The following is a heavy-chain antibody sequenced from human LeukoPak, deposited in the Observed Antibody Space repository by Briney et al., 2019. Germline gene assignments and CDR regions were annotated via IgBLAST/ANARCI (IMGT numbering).Heavy chain of an antibody. D-gene: IGHD6-19*01. CDR2: INHSGST. V-gene: IGHV4-39*01. CDR1: GGSISSSSYY. J-gene: IGHJ4*02. CDR3: ARQTIAVAGIDY. Sequence: PSETLSLTCTVSGGSISSSSYYWGWIRQPPGKGLEWIGEINHSGSTNYNPSLKSRVTISVDTSKNQFSLKLSSVTAADTAVYYCARQTIAVAGIDYWGQGTLVTVSS.